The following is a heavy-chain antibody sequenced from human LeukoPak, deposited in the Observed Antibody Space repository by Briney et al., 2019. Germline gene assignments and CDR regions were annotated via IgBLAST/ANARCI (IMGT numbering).Heavy chain of an antibody. CDR1: GYTCTGYD. V-gene: IGHV1-2*02. Sequence: ASVKVSFKSSGYTCTGYDMHWVRHAPGQGLELMGWINPNSGGTNYAQKFQGRVTRTRDTSISTAYMELSRLRSDDTAVYYCARLVARTYHWFDPWGQGPLVTVSS. CDR2: INPNSGGT. D-gene: IGHD5-12*01. CDR3: ARLVARTYHWFDP. J-gene: IGHJ5*02.